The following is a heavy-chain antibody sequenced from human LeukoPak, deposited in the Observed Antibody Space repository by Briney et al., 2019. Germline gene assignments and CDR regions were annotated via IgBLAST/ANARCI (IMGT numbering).Heavy chain of an antibody. D-gene: IGHD3-3*01. J-gene: IGHJ4*02. Sequence: ASVKVSRKASGYTFTSYAMNWVRQAPGQGLEWMGWINTNTGNPTYAQGFTGRFVFSLDTSVSTAYLQISSLKAEDTAVYYCAGDAYYDFWSGYSPSEKFDYWGQGTLVTVSS. CDR1: GYTFTSYA. V-gene: IGHV7-4-1*02. CDR3: AGDAYYDFWSGYSPSEKFDY. CDR2: INTNTGNP.